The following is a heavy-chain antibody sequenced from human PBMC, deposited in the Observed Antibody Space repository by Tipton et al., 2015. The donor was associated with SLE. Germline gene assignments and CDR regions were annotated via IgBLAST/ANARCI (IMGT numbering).Heavy chain of an antibody. D-gene: IGHD6-19*01. CDR2: ISGSGGST. J-gene: IGHJ4*02. Sequence: SLRLSCAASGFTFSSYAMSWVRQAPGKGLEWVSAISGSGGSTYYADSVKGRFTISRDNSKNTLYLQMNSLRAEDTAVYYCAKDPGENSSGWYCFYYWGQGTLVTVSS. CDR1: GFTFSSYA. CDR3: AKDPGENSSGWYCFYY. V-gene: IGHV3-23*01.